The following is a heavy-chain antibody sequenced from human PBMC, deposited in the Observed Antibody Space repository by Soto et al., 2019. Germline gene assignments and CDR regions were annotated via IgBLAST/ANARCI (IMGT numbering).Heavy chain of an antibody. CDR3: AKDPEAYSRSSIYFDY. CDR2: ISGSGGST. CDR1: GFTFSSYA. V-gene: IGHV3-23*01. Sequence: EVQLLESGGGLVQPGGSLRLSCAASGFTFSSYAMSWVRQAPGKGLEWVSGISGSGGSTYYADSVKGRFTISRDNSKNTLYLQMNSLRAEDTAVYYCAKDPEAYSRSSIYFDYWGQGTLVTVSS. D-gene: IGHD6-6*01. J-gene: IGHJ4*02.